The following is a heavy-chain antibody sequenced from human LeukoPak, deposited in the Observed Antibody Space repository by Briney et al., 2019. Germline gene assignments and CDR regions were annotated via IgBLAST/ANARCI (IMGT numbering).Heavy chain of an antibody. CDR1: GGSISSYY. V-gene: IGHV4-39*01. Sequence: SETLSLTCTVSGGSISSYYWGWIRQPPGKGLEWIGSIYHSGSTYYNPSLKSRVTISVDTSKKQFSLKLSSVTAADTAVYYCARHYFSTLTTLLRGVKKQKSRFDPWGQGTLVTVSS. J-gene: IGHJ5*02. D-gene: IGHD4-17*01. CDR2: IYHSGST. CDR3: ARHYFSTLTTLLRGVKKQKSRFDP.